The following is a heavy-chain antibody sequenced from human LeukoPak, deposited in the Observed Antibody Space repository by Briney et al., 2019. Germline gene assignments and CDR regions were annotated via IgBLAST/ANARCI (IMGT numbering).Heavy chain of an antibody. CDR1: GFTFSIYA. Sequence: PGGSLRLSCAASGFTFSIYAMTWVRQAPGKGLEWVAGISGSGSGGTTYYADSVKGRFTISRDNSKNTLYLQMSSLRAEATAVYYCAKPLYGHSAPRPHYWGQGTLVTVPS. CDR2: ISGSGSGGTT. CDR3: AKPLYGHSAPRPHY. D-gene: IGHD4-23*01. V-gene: IGHV3-23*01. J-gene: IGHJ4*02.